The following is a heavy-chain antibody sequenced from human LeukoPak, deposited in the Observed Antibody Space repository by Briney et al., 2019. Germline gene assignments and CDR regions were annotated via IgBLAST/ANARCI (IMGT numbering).Heavy chain of an antibody. D-gene: IGHD2-2*01. CDR1: GGSFSGYY. J-gene: IGHJ6*04. V-gene: IGHV4-34*01. Sequence: SETLSLTCAVYGGSFSGYYWSWIRQPPGKGLEWIGEINHSGSTNYNPSLKSRVTISVDTSKNQFSLKLSSVTAADTAVYYCARMGRIVVVPAANSHYYYGMDGWGKGTTVTVSS. CDR3: ARMGRIVVVPAANSHYYYGMDG. CDR2: INHSGST.